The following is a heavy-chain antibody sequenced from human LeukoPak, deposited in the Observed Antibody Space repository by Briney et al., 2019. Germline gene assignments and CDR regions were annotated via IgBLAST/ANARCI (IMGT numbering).Heavy chain of an antibody. CDR3: AKDLGSYDYVWGSYRQFDY. D-gene: IGHD3-16*02. CDR2: ISGSGGST. J-gene: IGHJ4*02. CDR1: GFTFSSYA. V-gene: IGHV3-23*01. Sequence: PGGSLRLSCAASGFTFSSYAMSWVRQAPGKGLEWVSAISGSGGSTYYADSVKGRFTISRDNSKNNLYLQMNSLRAEDTAVYCCAKDLGSYDYVWGSYRQFDYWGQGTLVTVSS.